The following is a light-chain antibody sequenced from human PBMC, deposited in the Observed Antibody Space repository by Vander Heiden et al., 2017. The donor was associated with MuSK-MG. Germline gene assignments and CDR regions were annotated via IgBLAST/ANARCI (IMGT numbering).Light chain of an antibody. CDR2: SAS. V-gene: IGKV4-1*01. CDR3: QQYYSTPRT. Sequence: IVMTQSPDSLAVSLGERATINCKSSQSVLYSSNNKDYLAWYQQKPGQPPKLLIYSASTRKSGVPDRFSGTGSGTDFTLTISSLQAEDVAVYYCQQYYSTPRTFGRGTRVEIK. CDR1: QSVLYSSNNKDY. J-gene: IGKJ1*01.